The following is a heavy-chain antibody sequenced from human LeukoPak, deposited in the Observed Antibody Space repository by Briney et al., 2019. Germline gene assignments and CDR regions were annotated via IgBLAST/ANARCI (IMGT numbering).Heavy chain of an antibody. CDR2: VRSKVNGYAT. V-gene: IGHV3-73*01. D-gene: IGHD1-26*01. J-gene: IGHJ4*02. CDR1: GFTFSGSA. CDR3: TRRGVGYSGTYHFDY. Sequence: GGSLRLSCAASGFTFSGSAMHWVRQASGKGLEWVGRVRSKVNGYATAYAASVKGRFTISRDDSKNTAYLQMNSLKTEDTAVYYCTRRGVGYSGTYHFDYWGQGTLVTVSS.